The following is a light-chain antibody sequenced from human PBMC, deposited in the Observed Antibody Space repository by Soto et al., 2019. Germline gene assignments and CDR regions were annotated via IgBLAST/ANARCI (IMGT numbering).Light chain of an antibody. V-gene: IGKV1-5*01. CDR3: QQLNTFSGT. CDR1: QSISSC. J-gene: IGKJ4*01. Sequence: IHMTQTPSSSSPSAAVRVTVTSPGRASQSISSCLDWYQQKPGKAPKLLIYDASALPSGVPSRFSGSGSGTEFTLTIASLQPEDFATYYCQQLNTFSGTFGRGTKVDIK. CDR2: DAS.